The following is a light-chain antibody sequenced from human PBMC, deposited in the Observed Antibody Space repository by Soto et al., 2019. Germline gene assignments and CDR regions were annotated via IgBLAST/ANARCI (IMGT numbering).Light chain of an antibody. CDR2: DVT. J-gene: IGLJ3*02. CDR3: SSYTRSSTPV. Sequence: QSVLTQPASVSGSPGQSITISCTGTSSDVGGYNYVSWYQQHPGKAPKLMIYDVTNRPSGVSYRFSGSKSGNTASQTISGLQAEDAAHYYCSSYTRSSTPVFGGGTKLTV. V-gene: IGLV2-14*01. CDR1: SSDVGGYNY.